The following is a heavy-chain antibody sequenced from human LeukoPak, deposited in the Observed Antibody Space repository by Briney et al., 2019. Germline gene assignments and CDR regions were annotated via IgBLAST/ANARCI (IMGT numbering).Heavy chain of an antibody. CDR1: GFTFSSYA. D-gene: IGHD3-9*01. Sequence: WGSLRLSCAASGFTFSSYAMSWVRQAPGQGLEWVSAISGSCGSTYYADSVKGRFTITTDNSKTTLYLQMNSLRAEDTAVYYCAKDPTELGQDILTGPNGFDLWGQGTLVTVSS. V-gene: IGHV3-23*01. CDR2: ISGSCGST. CDR3: AKDPTELGQDILTGPNGFDL. J-gene: IGHJ5*02.